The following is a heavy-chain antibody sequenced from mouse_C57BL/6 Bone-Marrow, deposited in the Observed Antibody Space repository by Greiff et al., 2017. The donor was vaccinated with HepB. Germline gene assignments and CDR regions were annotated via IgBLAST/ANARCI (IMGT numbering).Heavy chain of an antibody. CDR3: ARRYYGSFFMDY. CDR1: RYTFTSYW. CDR2: IYPGSGST. J-gene: IGHJ4*01. Sequence: QVQLQQPGAELVKPGASVKMSCKASRYTFTSYWITWVKQRPGQGLEWIGDIYPGSGSTNYNEKFKSKATLTVDTSSSTAYMQLSSLTSEDSAVYYCARRYYGSFFMDYWGQGTSVTVSS. D-gene: IGHD1-1*01. V-gene: IGHV1-55*01.